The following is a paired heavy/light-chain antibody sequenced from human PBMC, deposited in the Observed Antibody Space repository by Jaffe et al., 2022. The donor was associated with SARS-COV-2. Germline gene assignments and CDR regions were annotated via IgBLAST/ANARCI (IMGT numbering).Light chain of an antibody. CDR1: SSDVGGYNY. CDR3: TSYAGSNNPYV. CDR2: EVS. V-gene: IGLV2-8*01. J-gene: IGLJ1*01. Sequence: QSALTQPPSASGSPGQSVTISCTGTSSDVGGYNYVSWYQQHPGKAPELMIYEVSKRPSGVPDRFSGSKSGNTASLTVSGLQAEDEADYYCTSYAGSNNPYVFGTGTKVTVL.
Heavy chain of an antibody. CDR3: ARHWKRSSWSHYDC. Sequence: EVQLVQSGAEVKKPGESLKISCKGSGYSFSSYWIGWVRQMPGKGLEWVGIISPSDSDARYSPSFQGQVTISADKSISTAYLQWSSLKASDTAMYYCARHWKRSSWSHYDCWGQGTLVTVSS. V-gene: IGHV5-51*01. CDR1: GYSFSSYW. CDR2: ISPSDSDA. J-gene: IGHJ4*02. D-gene: IGHD6-13*01.